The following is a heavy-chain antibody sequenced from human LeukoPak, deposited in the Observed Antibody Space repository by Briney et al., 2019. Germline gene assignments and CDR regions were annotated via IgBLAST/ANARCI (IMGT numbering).Heavy chain of an antibody. V-gene: IGHV4-59*08. CDR1: GGSMNNYY. J-gene: IGHJ5*02. CDR3: ARLQVHCGGDCYTRWFDP. CDR2: IDYRGST. Sequence: SETLSLTCTVSGGSMNNYYWSWIRQPPGKGMEYIGSIDYRGSTKYNPSLKSRVTISVDTSKNQFSLKLRSVTAADTAVYYCARLQVHCGGDCYTRWFDPWGQGTLVTVSS. D-gene: IGHD2-21*02.